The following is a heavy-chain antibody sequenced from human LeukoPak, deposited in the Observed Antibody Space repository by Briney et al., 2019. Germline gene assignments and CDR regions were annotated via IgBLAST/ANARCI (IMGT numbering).Heavy chain of an antibody. J-gene: IGHJ3*02. CDR3: AKGKYAVDAIDI. Sequence: PGRSLRLSCAASGFTFSSYGMHWVRQAPGKGLEWVAVISYDGSNKYYADSVKGRFTISRDNSKNTLYLQMNSLRAEDTAVYYCAKGKYAVDAIDIWGQGTMVTASS. CDR2: ISYDGSNK. V-gene: IGHV3-30*18. CDR1: GFTFSSYG.